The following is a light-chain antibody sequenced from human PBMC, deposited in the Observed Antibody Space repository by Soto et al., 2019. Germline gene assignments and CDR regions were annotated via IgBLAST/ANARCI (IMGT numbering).Light chain of an antibody. V-gene: IGKV3-15*01. CDR2: GAS. J-gene: IGKJ4*01. Sequence: EIVMTQSPATLSVSPGEGATLSCRASQSVGSYLAWYQQKPGQAPRLLIYGASTRAAGMPARFSGSGSGTEFTLPLTSLQSEDSAVYYCQQHKNWPLTFGGGTTVEIK. CDR1: QSVGSY. CDR3: QQHKNWPLT.